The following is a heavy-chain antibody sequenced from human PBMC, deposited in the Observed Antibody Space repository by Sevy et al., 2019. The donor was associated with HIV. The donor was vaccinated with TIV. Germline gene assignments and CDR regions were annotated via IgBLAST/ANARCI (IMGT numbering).Heavy chain of an antibody. D-gene: IGHD3-9*01. CDR2: IWYDGSNK. J-gene: IGHJ3*02. V-gene: IGHV3-33*01. CDR3: ARDESYDILTGYFGAFDI. Sequence: GGSLRLSCAASGFTLSSYGMHWVRQAPGKGLEWVAVIWYDGSNKYYADSVKGRFTISRDNSKNTLYLQMNSLRAEDTAVYYCARDESYDILTGYFGAFDIWGQGTMVTVSS. CDR1: GFTLSSYG.